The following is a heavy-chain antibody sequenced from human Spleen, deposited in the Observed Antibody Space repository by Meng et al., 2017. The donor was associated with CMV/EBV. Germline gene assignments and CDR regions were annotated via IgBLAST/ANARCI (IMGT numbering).Heavy chain of an antibody. V-gene: IGHV3-74*01. CDR2: IDNEDGRST. CDR1: GFTVRNYW. D-gene: IGHD2/OR15-2a*01. J-gene: IGHJ4*02. Sequence: EVRLVESGGTFVQPGGSLRLSCAVSGFTVRNYWMHWVRQRSGKGLEWVSRIDNEDGRSTSYADSVRGRFTISRDNAENTLYLQMDSLRVEDTAVYYCARGVAEYLGWEMGHWGQGTLVTVSS. CDR3: ARGVAEYLGWEMGH.